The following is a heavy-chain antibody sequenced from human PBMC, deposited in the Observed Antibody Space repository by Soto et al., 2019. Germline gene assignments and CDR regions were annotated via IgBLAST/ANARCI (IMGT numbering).Heavy chain of an antibody. D-gene: IGHD5-12*01. CDR2: IIPIFRTP. V-gene: IGHV1-69*01. Sequence: QVQLVQSGAEVKQPGSSVKVSCQASGVTFSSFAISWVRQAPGQGLEWMGGIIPIFRTPNYAQNFQGRVTITADESTRSVYMELSRLRSEDPAVYYCARSTGSGFRPGTHRFNWFDPWGQGTLVTVSS. J-gene: IGHJ5*02. CDR1: GVTFSSFA. CDR3: ARSTGSGFRPGTHRFNWFDP.